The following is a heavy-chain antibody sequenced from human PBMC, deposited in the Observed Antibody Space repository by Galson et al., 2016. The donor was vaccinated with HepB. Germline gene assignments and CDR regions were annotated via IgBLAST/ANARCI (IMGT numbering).Heavy chain of an antibody. Sequence: LTCNVSGGSISGSNYYWGWIRQPPGRGLEWIGSMYYSGSTNYNPSLESRVTISVDTSKNHLSLSLSSVTAADTAVYYCATGIVVAGRMYYYYMDVWGKGTSVTVSS. CDR1: GGSISGSNYY. CDR3: ATGIVVAGRMYYYYMDV. V-gene: IGHV4-39*01. J-gene: IGHJ6*03. CDR2: MYYSGST. D-gene: IGHD6-19*01.